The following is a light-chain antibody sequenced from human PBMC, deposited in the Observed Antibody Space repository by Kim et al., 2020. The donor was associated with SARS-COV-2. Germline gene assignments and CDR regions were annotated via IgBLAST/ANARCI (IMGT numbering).Light chain of an antibody. CDR1: RSNIGTNT. CDR2: ANN. J-gene: IGLJ2*01. Sequence: GQRVIMSCSGSRSNIGTNTINWYQQLPGTAPNLLIYANNQRPSGVPDRFSGSKSGTSASLAISGLQSEDEADYYCAAWDDSLNGVEFGGGTKLTVL. V-gene: IGLV1-44*01. CDR3: AAWDDSLNGVE.